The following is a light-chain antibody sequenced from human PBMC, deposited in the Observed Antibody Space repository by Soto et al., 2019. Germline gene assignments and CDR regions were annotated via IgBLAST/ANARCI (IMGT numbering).Light chain of an antibody. Sequence: DIQMTQSPSTLSASVGDRVTITCRASQSISSWLAWYQQKPGKAPKLLIYDASSLESGVPSRFSGSGSGTEFTLTISSLQPDDFATYYCPQSNRYSPTFGGGTKLDIK. CDR1: QSISSW. V-gene: IGKV1-5*01. J-gene: IGKJ4*01. CDR2: DAS. CDR3: PQSNRYSPT.